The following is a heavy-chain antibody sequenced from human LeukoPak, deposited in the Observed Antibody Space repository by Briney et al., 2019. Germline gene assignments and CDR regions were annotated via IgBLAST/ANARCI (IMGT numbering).Heavy chain of an antibody. D-gene: IGHD3-9*01. CDR1: GGSIGNSTFY. CDR2: IYYSGST. J-gene: IGHJ4*02. CDR3: ARHGVTTTGYYWD. Sequence: SETLSLTCTVSGGSIGNSTFYWGWIRQPPGKGLEWIGTIYYSGSTYYNPPLKSRVTISVDTSKNQFSLQLSSVTATDTAVYYCARHGVTTTGYYWDWGQGTLVTVSS. V-gene: IGHV4-39*01.